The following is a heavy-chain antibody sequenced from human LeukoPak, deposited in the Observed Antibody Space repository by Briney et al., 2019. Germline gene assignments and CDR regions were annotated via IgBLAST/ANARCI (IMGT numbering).Heavy chain of an antibody. CDR2: ISSSSSYL. CDR3: ARDSRYSADEKYFDY. D-gene: IGHD5-12*01. V-gene: IGHV3-21*01. CDR1: GFTCSSYS. Sequence: PGGSLRRSGAASGFTCSSYSMEWVRQAPGKGLEWGSSISSSSSYLSYAESVKRRFTISTDNATTSLSLKMNSIRAEDTAVYYCARDSRYSADEKYFDYWGQGTLVTVSS. J-gene: IGHJ4*02.